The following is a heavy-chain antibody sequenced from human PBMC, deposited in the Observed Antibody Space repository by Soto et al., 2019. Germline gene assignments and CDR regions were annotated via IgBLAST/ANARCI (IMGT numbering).Heavy chain of an antibody. CDR3: ARDHELSRYDFWSGYFPIWVYSMDV. CDR1: GDSVSSNSAA. V-gene: IGHV6-1*01. Sequence: SQTFSLTCAISGDSVSSNSAAWNWIRQSPSRGLEWLGRTYYRSKWYNDYAVSVNSRITINPDTSKNQFSLQLNSVTPEDTAVYYCARDHELSRYDFWSGYFPIWVYSMDVWGQGTTVTVSS. J-gene: IGHJ6*02. D-gene: IGHD3-3*01. CDR2: TYYRSKWYN.